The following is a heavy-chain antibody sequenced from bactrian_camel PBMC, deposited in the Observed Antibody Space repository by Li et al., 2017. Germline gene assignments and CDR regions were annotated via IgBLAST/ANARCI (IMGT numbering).Heavy chain of an antibody. D-gene: IGHD1*01. CDR1: GYANC. V-gene: IGHV3S53*01. CDR3: AADLGPCQVRGRNLVPRPTTFGY. Sequence: HVQLVESGGGSVETGGSLRLSCAASGYANCLAWFRQAPGKERERVAGFSPNAVTDYAESVKGRFTISKDNAKNTLYLQMNSLKPEDTAMYYCAADLGPCQVRGRNLVPRPTTFGYWGQGTQVTVS. CDR2: FSPNAVT. J-gene: IGHJ6*01.